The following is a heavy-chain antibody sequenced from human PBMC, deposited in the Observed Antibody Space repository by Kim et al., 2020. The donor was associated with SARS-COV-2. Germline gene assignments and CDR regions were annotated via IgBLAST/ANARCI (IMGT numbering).Heavy chain of an antibody. V-gene: IGHV3-53*01. D-gene: IGHD6-13*01. Sequence: GGSLRLSCAASGFTVSSNYMSWVRQAPGKGLEWVSVIYSGGSTYYADSVKGRFTISRDNSKNTLYLQMNSLRAEDTAVYYCARVMVYSSSWYLAGGAYIDYWGQGTLVTVSS. CDR2: IYSGGST. J-gene: IGHJ4*02. CDR3: ARVMVYSSSWYLAGGAYIDY. CDR1: GFTVSSNY.